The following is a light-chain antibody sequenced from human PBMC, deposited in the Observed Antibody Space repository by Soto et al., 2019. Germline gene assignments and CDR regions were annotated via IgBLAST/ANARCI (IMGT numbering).Light chain of an antibody. Sequence: EIVLTQSPATLPFSPGERATLSCRANQCVANALAWYQQRPGQAPRLLIYDASCRSTGFPPGFSGSGSGPGFTLTTSSRVPAEFADHYCQQRTTWPTTFGQGTMVEI. V-gene: IGKV3-11*01. CDR1: QCVANA. CDR3: QQRTTWPTT. CDR2: DAS. J-gene: IGKJ1*01.